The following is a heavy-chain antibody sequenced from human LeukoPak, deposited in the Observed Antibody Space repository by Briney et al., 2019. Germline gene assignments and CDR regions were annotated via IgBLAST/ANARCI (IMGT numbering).Heavy chain of an antibody. V-gene: IGHV3-74*01. CDR2: ISSDGSST. Sequence: GGSLRLSCAASGFTFSSYWMHWVRQAPGKGLVWVSRISSDGSSTTYADSVKGRFTISRDNAKNTLYLQMNSLRAEDTAVYYCARGFSGSYRVDYWGQGTLVTVSS. CDR3: ARGFSGSYRVDY. D-gene: IGHD1-26*01. CDR1: GFTFSSYW. J-gene: IGHJ4*02.